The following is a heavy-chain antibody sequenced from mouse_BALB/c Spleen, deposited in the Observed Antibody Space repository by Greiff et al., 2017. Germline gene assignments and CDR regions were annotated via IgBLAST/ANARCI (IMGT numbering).Heavy chain of an antibody. CDR1: GYTFTSYW. V-gene: IGHV1-7*01. Sequence: VQVVESGAELAKPGASVKMSCKASGYTFTSYWMHWVKQRPGQGLEWIGYINPSTGYTEYNQKFKDKATLTADKSSSTAYMQLSSLTSEDSAVYYCARYDGYFFAYWGQGTLVTVSA. D-gene: IGHD2-3*01. CDR3: ARYDGYFFAY. J-gene: IGHJ3*01. CDR2: INPSTGYT.